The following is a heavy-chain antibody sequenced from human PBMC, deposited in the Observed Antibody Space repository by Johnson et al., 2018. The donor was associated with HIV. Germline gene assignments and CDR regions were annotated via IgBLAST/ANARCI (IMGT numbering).Heavy chain of an antibody. D-gene: IGHD3-10*01. CDR1: GFTFSSYP. J-gene: IGHJ3*02. CDR3: ARGGKSYYGAFDI. Sequence: QVQLVESGGGVVQPGRSLRLSCAGSGFTFSSYPMHWVRQPPGKGLEWVAVISYDGNNKYYADSVKGRVTISRDNSKNTLYLQMNSLRAEDTAMYYCARGGKSYYGAFDIWGQGTMVTVSS. V-gene: IGHV3-30-3*01. CDR2: ISYDGNNK.